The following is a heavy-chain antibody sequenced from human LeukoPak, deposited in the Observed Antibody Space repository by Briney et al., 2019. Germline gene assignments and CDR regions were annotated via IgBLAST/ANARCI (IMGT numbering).Heavy chain of an antibody. D-gene: IGHD6-19*01. CDR3: ARNGLRGPAGWFDP. J-gene: IGHJ5*02. Sequence: PSETLSLTCAVYGGSFSGYYWSWIRQPPGKGLEWIGEINHSGNTNYNPSLKSRVTISVDTSKNQFSLKLSSVTAADTAVYYCARNGLRGPAGWFDPWGQGTLVTVSS. CDR1: GGSFSGYY. CDR2: INHSGNT. V-gene: IGHV4-34*01.